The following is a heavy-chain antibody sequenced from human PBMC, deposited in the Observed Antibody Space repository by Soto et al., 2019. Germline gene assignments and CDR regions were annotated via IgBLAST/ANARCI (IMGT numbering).Heavy chain of an antibody. J-gene: IGHJ4*02. CDR3: ANGIYDDVAEFDF. D-gene: IGHD3-3*01. V-gene: IGHV3-30*18. Sequence: GGSLRLSCAASGFSFSSYAMNWVRQAPGKGLEWVAVISYDGSNKFYADSVKGRFTISRDNSKNTLYLQMNSLRGEDTAVYYCANGIYDDVAEFDFWGQGTLVTVSS. CDR1: GFSFSSYA. CDR2: ISYDGSNK.